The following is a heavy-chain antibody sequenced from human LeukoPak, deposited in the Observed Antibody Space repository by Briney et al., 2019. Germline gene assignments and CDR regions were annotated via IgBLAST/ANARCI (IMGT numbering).Heavy chain of an antibody. CDR2: IYHSGST. V-gene: IGHV4-4*02. CDR3: ARHVPSSGWDLRWYFDL. D-gene: IGHD6-19*01. CDR1: GGSISSSNW. Sequence: SETLSLTCAVSGGSISSSNWWSWVRQPPGKGLEWIGEIYHSGSTNYNPSLKSRVTISVDKSKNQFSLKLSSVTAADTAVYYCARHVPSSGWDLRWYFDLWGRGTLVTVSS. J-gene: IGHJ2*01.